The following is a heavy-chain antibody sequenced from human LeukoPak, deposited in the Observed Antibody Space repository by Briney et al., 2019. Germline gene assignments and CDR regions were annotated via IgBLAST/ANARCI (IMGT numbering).Heavy chain of an antibody. CDR1: GYSISSGYY. CDR2: IYHSGST. J-gene: IGHJ6*03. V-gene: IGHV4-38-2*01. CDR3: ASHHSGSYRYYYYYYMDV. D-gene: IGHD1-26*01. Sequence: TSETLSLTCAVSGYSISSGYYWGWIRQPPGKGLEWIGSIYHSGSTYYNPSLKSRVTISVDTSKNQFSLKLSSVTAADTAVYYCASHHSGSYRYYYYYYMDVWGKGTTVTVSS.